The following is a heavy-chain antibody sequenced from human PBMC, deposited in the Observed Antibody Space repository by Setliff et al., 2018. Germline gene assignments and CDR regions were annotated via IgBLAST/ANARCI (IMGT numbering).Heavy chain of an antibody. J-gene: IGHJ3*01. CDR3: ARDPHYDPTYSLPGHAFDF. D-gene: IGHD3-22*01. CDR1: GESFSNNY. Sequence: SETLSLTCSVYGESFSNNYWSWIRQSPGKGLEWIGESDHGGNTTIHPSLKSRLTMSVDTSKNQFSLKLTSVTAADTAVYYCARDPHYDPTYSLPGHAFDFWGQGIMVTV. V-gene: IGHV4-34*01. CDR2: SDHGGNT.